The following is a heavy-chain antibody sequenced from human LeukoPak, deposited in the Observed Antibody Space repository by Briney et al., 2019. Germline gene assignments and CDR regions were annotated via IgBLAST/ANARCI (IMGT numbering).Heavy chain of an antibody. D-gene: IGHD3-22*01. CDR3: TRGLPYYYDSSGYPLDAFDV. J-gene: IGHJ3*01. Sequence: GGSLRLSCAASGFTFSGSAMHWVRQASGKGLEWVGRIRSKANSYATAYAASVKGRFTISRDDSKNTAYLQMNSLKTEDTAVYYCTRGLPYYYDSSGYPLDAFDVWGQGTMVTVSS. CDR1: GFTFSGSA. CDR2: IRSKANSYAT. V-gene: IGHV3-73*01.